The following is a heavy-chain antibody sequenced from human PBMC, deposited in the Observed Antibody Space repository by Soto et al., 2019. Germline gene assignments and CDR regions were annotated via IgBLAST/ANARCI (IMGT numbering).Heavy chain of an antibody. V-gene: IGHV1-18*01. Sequence: ASVKVSCKASGYTFTSHGISWLRQAPGQGLEWMGWISAFNGNTNYAQNFQGRDTMTTDTSTSTAFMELRSLRSDDTAMYYCARRSPEDAFDIWGQGTMVTVSS. CDR3: ARRSPEDAFDI. CDR1: GYTFTSHG. CDR2: ISAFNGNT. J-gene: IGHJ3*02.